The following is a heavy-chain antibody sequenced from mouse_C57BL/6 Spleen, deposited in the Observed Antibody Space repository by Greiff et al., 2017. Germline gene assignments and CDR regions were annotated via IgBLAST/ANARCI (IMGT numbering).Heavy chain of an antibody. CDR1: GYAFSSSW. Sequence: LQESGPELVKPGASVKISCKASGYAFSSSWMNWVKQRPGKGLEWIGRIYPGDGDTNYNGKFKGKATLTADKSSSTAYMQLSSLTSEDSAVYFCARHFFDYWGQGTTLTVSS. CDR3: ARHFFDY. J-gene: IGHJ2*01. CDR2: IYPGDGDT. V-gene: IGHV1-82*01.